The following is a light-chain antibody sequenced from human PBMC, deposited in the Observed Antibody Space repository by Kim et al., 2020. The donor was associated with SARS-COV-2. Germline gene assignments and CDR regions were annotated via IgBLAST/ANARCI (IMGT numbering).Light chain of an antibody. CDR3: QQSYRTPWT. V-gene: IGKV1-39*01. Sequence: ASVDNRVTVTCRTSQGIGRYLNWKQQKPGKAPKLLIFDASSLQSRVPSTFSGSGSGTDFTLTISSLQREDSSTYYCQQSYRTPWTFGQGTKVDIK. CDR1: QGIGRY. CDR2: DAS. J-gene: IGKJ1*01.